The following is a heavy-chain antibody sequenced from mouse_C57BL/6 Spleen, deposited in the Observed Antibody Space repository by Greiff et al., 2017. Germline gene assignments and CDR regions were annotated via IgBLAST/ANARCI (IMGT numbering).Heavy chain of an antibody. CDR1: GYTFTSYW. V-gene: IGHV1-52*01. CDR2: IDPSDSET. J-gene: IGHJ4*01. CDR3: AREGESYYAMDY. Sequence: QVQLQQPGAELVRPGSSVKLSCKASGYTFTSYWMHWVKQRPIQGLEWIGNIDPSDSETHYNQKFKGKATLTVDTSSSTAYMQLSSLTSEDSAVYYCAREGESYYAMDYWGQGTSVTVSS.